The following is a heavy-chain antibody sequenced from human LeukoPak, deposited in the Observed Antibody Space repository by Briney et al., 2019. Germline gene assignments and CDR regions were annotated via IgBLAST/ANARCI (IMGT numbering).Heavy chain of an antibody. CDR1: GFIFSTYS. CDR3: ARVLHKRNYDSTTYYGY. J-gene: IGHJ4*02. V-gene: IGHV3-48*01. D-gene: IGHD3-22*01. Sequence: GGSLRLSCAASGFIFSTYSMNWVRQAPGKGLEWVSYISSSSSTIYYADSVKGRFTISRDNAKNSLYLQMNSLRAEDTAVYYCARVLHKRNYDSTTYYGYWGQGTLVTVSS. CDR2: ISSSSSTI.